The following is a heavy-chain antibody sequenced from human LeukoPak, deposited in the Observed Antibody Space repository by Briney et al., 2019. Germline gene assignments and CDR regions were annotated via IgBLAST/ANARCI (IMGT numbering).Heavy chain of an antibody. D-gene: IGHD3-16*02. CDR3: ARDGRDYVWGSYRYKNLDY. CDR2: INPNTGGT. CDR1: GYTFTGYY. V-gene: IGHV1-2*02. J-gene: IGHJ4*02. Sequence: ASVKVSCKASGYTFTGYYIHWVRQAPGQGLEWMGWINPNTGGTNYAQKFQGRVTMTRDTSVSTTYMDLSRLRSDDTAVYYCARDGRDYVWGSYRYKNLDYWGQGTLVTVSS.